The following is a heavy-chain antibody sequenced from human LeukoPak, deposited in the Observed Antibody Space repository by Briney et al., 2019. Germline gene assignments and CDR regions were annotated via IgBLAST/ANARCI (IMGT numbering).Heavy chain of an antibody. CDR1: GYTFTSYD. D-gene: IGHD3-22*01. CDR3: ARALPYYYDSSGYRGYYYYYMDV. J-gene: IGHJ6*03. V-gene: IGHV1-8*01. CDR2: MNPNSGNT. Sequence: GASVKVSCKASGYTFTSYDINWVRQATGQGLEWMGWMNPNSGNTGYAQKFQGRVTMTRNTSISTAYMELSSLRSEDTAVYYRARALPYYYDSSGYRGYYYYYMDVWGKGTTVTVSS.